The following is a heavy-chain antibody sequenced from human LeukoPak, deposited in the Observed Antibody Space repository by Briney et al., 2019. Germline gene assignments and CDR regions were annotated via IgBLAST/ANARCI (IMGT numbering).Heavy chain of an antibody. CDR2: ISYDGSNK. D-gene: IGHD4-11*01. Sequence: GVALRLSCAASGFTFSSYGMHWVRQAPGKGLEWVAVISYDGSNKYYADSVKGRFTISRDNSKNTLYLQMNSLRAEDTAVYYCAKRLFDYWGQGTLVTVSS. J-gene: IGHJ4*02. V-gene: IGHV3-30*18. CDR1: GFTFSSYG. CDR3: AKRLFDY.